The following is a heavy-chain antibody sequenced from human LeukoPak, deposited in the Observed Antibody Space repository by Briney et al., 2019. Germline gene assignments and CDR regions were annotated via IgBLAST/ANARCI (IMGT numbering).Heavy chain of an antibody. CDR2: IRDGGET. Sequence: GSLRLSCAGSGLSVSNYYMSWVRQAPGKGLEWVSLIRDGGETFYADSVKGRFTISRDNSKNTMYLQMNRLRVEDTAVYFCARDRAVTQDWVEFDPWGQGTLVTVSS. V-gene: IGHV3-66*02. CDR1: GLSVSNYY. CDR3: ARDRAVTQDWVEFDP. J-gene: IGHJ5*02. D-gene: IGHD4-17*01.